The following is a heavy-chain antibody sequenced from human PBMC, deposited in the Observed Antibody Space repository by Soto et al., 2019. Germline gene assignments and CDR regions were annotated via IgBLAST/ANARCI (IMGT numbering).Heavy chain of an antibody. CDR1: GYTFTDYY. D-gene: IGHD1-26*01. CDR2: VNSKSGGT. Sequence: QVHLVQSGPEVKRPGASVQVSCKTSGYTFTDYYLHWVRQAPGQGLEWMGWVNSKSGGTNYAQKFQGRDSMTRDTSLNTAYMDLNSLSSDDTAVYYCAREPRPTGYSGKWFDFDYWGLGTLVTVSS. J-gene: IGHJ4*02. V-gene: IGHV1-2*02. CDR3: AREPRPTGYSGKWFDFDY.